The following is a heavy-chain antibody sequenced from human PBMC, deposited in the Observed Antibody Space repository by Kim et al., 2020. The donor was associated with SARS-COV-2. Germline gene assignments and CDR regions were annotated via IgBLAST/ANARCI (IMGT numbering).Heavy chain of an antibody. V-gene: IGHV4-31*03. D-gene: IGHD2-2*02. CDR1: GGSISSGGYY. CDR3: ARDLVGYCSSTSCYTAYNWFDP. J-gene: IGHJ5*02. Sequence: SETLSLTCTVSGGSISSGGYYWSWIRQHPGKGLEWIGYIYYSGSTYYNPSLKSRVTISVDTSKNQFSLKLSSVTAADTAVYYCARDLVGYCSSTSCYTAYNWFDPWGQGTLVTVSS. CDR2: IYYSGST.